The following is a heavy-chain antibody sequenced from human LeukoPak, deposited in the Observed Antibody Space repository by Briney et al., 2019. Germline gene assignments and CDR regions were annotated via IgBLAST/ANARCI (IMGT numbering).Heavy chain of an antibody. J-gene: IGHJ6*02. V-gene: IGHV1-18*01. CDR3: ATGMMAWLVPGRPYYGMDV. Sequence: ASVKVSCKASGYTFTSYGISWVRQAPGQGLEWMGWISAYNGNTNYAQKLQGRVTMTEDTSTDTAYMELSSLRSEDTAVYYCATGMMAWLVPGRPYYGMDVWGQGTTVTVSS. CDR2: ISAYNGNT. D-gene: IGHD6-19*01. CDR1: GYTFTSYG.